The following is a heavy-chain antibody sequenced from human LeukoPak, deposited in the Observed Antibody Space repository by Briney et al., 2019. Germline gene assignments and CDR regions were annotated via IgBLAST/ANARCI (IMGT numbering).Heavy chain of an antibody. V-gene: IGHV4-38-2*01. CDR1: GYSINSGYY. Sequence: SETLSVTCDVSGYSINSGYYWAWIRQPPGKGLEWIGSIYHSGNTYQSPSLKSRVTISLDTSKNQFSLNLHSVTAADTAVYYCARSHSLYYGPYMDVWGKGTTIIVSS. J-gene: IGHJ6*03. D-gene: IGHD3-10*01. CDR3: ARSHSLYYGPYMDV. CDR2: IYHSGNT.